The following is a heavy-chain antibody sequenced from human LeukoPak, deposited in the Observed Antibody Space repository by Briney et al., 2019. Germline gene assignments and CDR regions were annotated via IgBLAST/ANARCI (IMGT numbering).Heavy chain of an antibody. CDR2: IYYSGSN. CDR3: AGVHLRYFAWLPSSHAFDI. V-gene: IGHV4-30-4*01. J-gene: IGHJ3*02. CDR1: GGSICRGDYY. D-gene: IGHD3-9*01. Sequence: PSQTLSLICAFSGGSICRGDYYGGWVRQPPGRGLGLIGYIYYSGSNYYNPSLKSRVTIAVDTTKNQFSLKISSVPATDTAVYDCAGVHLRYFAWLPSSHAFDIWGQGTMVTVSS.